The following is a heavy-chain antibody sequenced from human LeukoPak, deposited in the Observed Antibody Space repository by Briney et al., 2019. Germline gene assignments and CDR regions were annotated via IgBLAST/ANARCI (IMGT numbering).Heavy chain of an antibody. CDR3: ARDRVTMVRGVNYYFDY. J-gene: IGHJ4*02. CDR2: IKQDGSEK. V-gene: IGHV3-7*05. Sequence: PGGSLRLSCAASGFTFSSYWMSWVRGAPGKGLEWVANIKQDGSEKYYVDSVKGRFTISRDNGKNSLYLQMNSLRAEDTAVYYCARDRVTMVRGVNYYFDYWGRGTLVIVSS. D-gene: IGHD3-10*01. CDR1: GFTFSSYW.